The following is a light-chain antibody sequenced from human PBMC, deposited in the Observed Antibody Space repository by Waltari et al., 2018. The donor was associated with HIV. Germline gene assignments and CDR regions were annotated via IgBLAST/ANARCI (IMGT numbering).Light chain of an antibody. CDR3: QQYGSSPLFT. CDR1: KIVGGNQ. Sequence: EIVLTKSPDTLSWSQGERATLSCRASKIVGGNQLAWYQQRLGQTPSLLIYDASNRATGIPDRISGSGSGTDFTLTITRLEAEDFAVYYCQQYGSSPLFTFGPGTKVDIK. J-gene: IGKJ3*01. CDR2: DAS. V-gene: IGKV3-20*01.